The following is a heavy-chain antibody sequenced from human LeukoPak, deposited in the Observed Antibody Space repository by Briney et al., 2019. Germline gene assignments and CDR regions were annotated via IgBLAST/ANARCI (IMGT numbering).Heavy chain of an antibody. CDR3: ASHSSGWYVYYFDY. V-gene: IGHV4-39*01. CDR2: IYYSGST. Sequence: PSETLSLTCTVSGGSISSSSYYWGWIRQPPGKGLEWIGSIYYSGSTYYNPSLKSRVTISVDTSKNQFSLKLSSGTAADTAVYYCASHSSGWYVYYFDYWGQGTLVTVSS. CDR1: GGSISSSSYY. D-gene: IGHD6-19*01. J-gene: IGHJ4*02.